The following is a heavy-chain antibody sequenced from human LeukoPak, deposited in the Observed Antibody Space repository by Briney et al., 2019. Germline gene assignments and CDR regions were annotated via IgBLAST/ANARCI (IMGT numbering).Heavy chain of an antibody. CDR1: GFTFSNYA. J-gene: IGHJ6*03. V-gene: IGHV3-48*01. D-gene: IGHD3-9*01. CDR3: AREGLEVRYFDWLSPSSYYYYYMDV. Sequence: PGGSLRLSCATSGFTFSNYAMNWVRQAPGKGLEWVSYISSSSSTIYYADSVKGRFTISRDNAKNPLYLQMNSLRAEDTAVYYCAREGLEVRYFDWLSPSSYYYYYMDVWGKGTTVTVSS. CDR2: ISSSSSTI.